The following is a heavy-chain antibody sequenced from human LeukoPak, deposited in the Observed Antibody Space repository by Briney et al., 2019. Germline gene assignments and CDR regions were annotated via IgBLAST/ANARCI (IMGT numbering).Heavy chain of an antibody. V-gene: IGHV4-4*07. D-gene: IGHD4-17*01. CDR1: GGSISSYY. CDR3: AREKGNYGDYGYYFDY. Sequence: PSETLSLTCTVSGGSISSYYWSWIRQPAGKGLEWIGRIYTSGSTNYNPSLKSRVTMSVDTSKNQFSLKLSSVTAADTAVYYCAREKGNYGDYGYYFDYWGQGTLVTVSS. J-gene: IGHJ4*02. CDR2: IYTSGST.